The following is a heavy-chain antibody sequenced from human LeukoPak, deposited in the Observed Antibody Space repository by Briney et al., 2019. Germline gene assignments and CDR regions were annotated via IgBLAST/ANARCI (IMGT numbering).Heavy chain of an antibody. CDR1: GYTFTSYY. V-gene: IGHV1-46*01. D-gene: IGHD5/OR15-5a*01. CDR2: INPSGGST. J-gene: IGHJ3*02. CDR3: ARSLDGSVIAPDAFDI. Sequence: ASVKVSCKASGYTFTSYYMHWVRQAPGQGLEWMGIINPSGGSTSYAQKFQGRVTMTRDTSTSTVHIELTSLRSEDTAVYYCARSLDGSVIAPDAFDIWGQGTMVTVSS.